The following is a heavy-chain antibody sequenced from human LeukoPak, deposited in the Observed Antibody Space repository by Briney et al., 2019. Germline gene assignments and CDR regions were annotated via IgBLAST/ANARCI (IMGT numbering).Heavy chain of an antibody. CDR3: ARERSSGYLDY. CDR2: IKQDGSEK. J-gene: IGHJ4*02. D-gene: IGHD3-22*01. CDR1: GFTFSSCW. V-gene: IGHV3-7*01. Sequence: PGGSLRLSCAASGFTFSSCWMSWVHQAPGKGLEWVANIKQDGSEKYYVDSVKGRFTISRDNAKNSLYLQMNSLRAEDTAVYYCARERSSGYLDYWGQGTLVTVSS.